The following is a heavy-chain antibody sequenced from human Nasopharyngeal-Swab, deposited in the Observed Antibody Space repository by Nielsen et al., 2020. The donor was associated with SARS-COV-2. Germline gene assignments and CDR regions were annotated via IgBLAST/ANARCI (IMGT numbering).Heavy chain of an antibody. CDR1: GFTFSNYG. CDR3: VRGGWLQIITYFDL. J-gene: IGHJ2*01. CDR2: IWYDGSNK. V-gene: IGHV3-33*01. Sequence: GGSLRLSCAAPGFTFSNYGMHWVRQAPGKGLEWVALIWYDGSNKYYADSVKGRFTISRDNSKNTLYLQMNSLRAEDTAVYYCVRGGWLQIITYFDLWGRGTLVTVSS. D-gene: IGHD5-24*01.